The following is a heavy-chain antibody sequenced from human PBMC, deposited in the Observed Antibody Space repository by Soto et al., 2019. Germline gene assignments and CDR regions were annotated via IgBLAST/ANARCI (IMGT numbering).Heavy chain of an antibody. D-gene: IGHD3-22*01. CDR1: GYIFTSYG. V-gene: IGHV1-18*01. CDR2: ISAFKGYT. CDR3: ARVDDYYDSSGHYFTFFTY. J-gene: IGHJ4*02. Sequence: QVQLVQSGPEVKKPGASVKLSCKASGYIFTSYGIGWVRQAPGQGLEWMGWISAFKGYTKYPQRLQGRVTMTTDTPTSTAYMELRSLRSDDTAVYYCARVDDYYDSSGHYFTFFTYWGPGSLVTVSS.